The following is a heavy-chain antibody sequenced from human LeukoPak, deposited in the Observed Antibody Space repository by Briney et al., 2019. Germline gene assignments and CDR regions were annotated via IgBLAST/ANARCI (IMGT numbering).Heavy chain of an antibody. D-gene: IGHD2-15*01. J-gene: IGHJ4*02. CDR3: ARDQDESFDY. CDR2: IYSGGST. Sequence: GGSLRLSCAASGFTVSSNYMNWVRQAPGKGLEWVSVIYSGGSTYYADSVKGRFTISRDNSKNTLYLQMNSLRAEDTAVHYCARDQDESFDYWGQGTLVTVSS. V-gene: IGHV3-66*01. CDR1: GFTVSSNY.